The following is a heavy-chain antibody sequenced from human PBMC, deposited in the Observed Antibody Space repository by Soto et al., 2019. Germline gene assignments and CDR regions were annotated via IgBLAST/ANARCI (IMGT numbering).Heavy chain of an antibody. CDR1: GFTFSSYW. CDR2: IKQDGSEK. V-gene: IGHV3-7*01. CDR3: ARDMVSLYGMDV. D-gene: IGHD3-10*01. J-gene: IGHJ6*02. Sequence: GGSLRLSCAACGFTFSSYWMSWVRQAPGKGLEWVANIKQDGSEKYYVDSVKGRFTISRDNAKNSLYLQMNSLRAEDTAVYYCARDMVSLYGMDVWGQGTTVTVSS.